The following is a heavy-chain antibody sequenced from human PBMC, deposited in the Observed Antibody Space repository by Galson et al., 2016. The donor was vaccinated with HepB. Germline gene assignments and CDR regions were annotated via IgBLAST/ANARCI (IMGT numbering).Heavy chain of an antibody. CDR2: IHRGGGT. V-gene: IGHV3-66*01. D-gene: IGHD2-21*01. J-gene: IGHJ4*02. CDR1: GFTVSASS. CDR3: AVVGDVSRD. Sequence: CAASGFTVSASSMTWVRQAPGKGLEWVSTIHRGGGTYYTYSVKGRFTIARDSSKNTLYLQMSSLKVEDTAVYYCAVVGDVSRDWGQGTLVTVSS.